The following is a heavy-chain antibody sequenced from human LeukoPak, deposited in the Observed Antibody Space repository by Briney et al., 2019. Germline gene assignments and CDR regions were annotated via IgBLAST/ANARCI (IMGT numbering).Heavy chain of an antibody. CDR3: ARAGYCSGGSCYGSDY. J-gene: IGHJ4*02. D-gene: IGHD2-15*01. CDR2: IWYDGSIQ. CDR1: GFTFSSYG. Sequence: GGSLRPSCAASGFTFSSYGMHWVRQAPGKGLEWVAAIWYDGSIQYYADSVRGRFTISRDNSKNTLYLQMDSLRAEDTAVYYCARAGYCSGGSCYGSDYWGQGTLVSVSS. V-gene: IGHV3-33*01.